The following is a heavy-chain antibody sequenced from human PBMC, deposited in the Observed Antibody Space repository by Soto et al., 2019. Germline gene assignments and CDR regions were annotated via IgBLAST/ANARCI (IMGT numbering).Heavy chain of an antibody. CDR1: GFTFSSYG. J-gene: IGHJ5*02. V-gene: IGHV3-30*18. CDR3: AKGYGSGSYLRDNWFDP. Sequence: QVQLVESGGGVVQPGRSLRLSCAASGFTFSSYGMHWVRQAPGKGLEWVAVISYDGSNKYYADSVKGRFTISRDNSKNTLYLQMNSLRAEDTAVYYCAKGYGSGSYLRDNWFDPWGQGTLVTVSS. CDR2: ISYDGSNK. D-gene: IGHD3-10*01.